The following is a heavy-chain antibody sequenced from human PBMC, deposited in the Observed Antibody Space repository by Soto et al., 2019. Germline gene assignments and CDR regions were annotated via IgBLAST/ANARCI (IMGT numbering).Heavy chain of an antibody. CDR1: GFTFSSYG. CDR2: ISYDGSNK. J-gene: IGHJ4*02. CDR3: AKIVKSDSSGYYYWASDY. D-gene: IGHD3-22*01. V-gene: IGHV3-30*18. Sequence: PGGSLRLSCAASGFTFSSYGMHWVRQAPGKGLEWVAVISYDGSNKYYADSVKGRFTISRDNSKNTLYLQMNSLRAEDTAVYYCAKIVKSDSSGYYYWASDYWGQGTLITVPS.